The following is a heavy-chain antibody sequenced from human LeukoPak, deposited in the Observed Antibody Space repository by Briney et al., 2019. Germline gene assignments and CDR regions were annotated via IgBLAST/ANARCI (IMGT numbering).Heavy chain of an antibody. Sequence: ASVKVSCKASGYTFIAYYLHWVRQVPGQGLEWMGWINPASGGTNYAQKFQGRVTMTRDTSISTAYMELSRLRSDDTAVYYCAREHYDILTGYLFDYWGQGTLVTVSS. J-gene: IGHJ4*02. CDR2: INPASGGT. D-gene: IGHD3-9*01. CDR3: AREHYDILTGYLFDY. CDR1: GYTFIAYY. V-gene: IGHV1-2*02.